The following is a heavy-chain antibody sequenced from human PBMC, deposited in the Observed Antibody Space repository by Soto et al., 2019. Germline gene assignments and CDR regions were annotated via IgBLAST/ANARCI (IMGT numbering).Heavy chain of an antibody. Sequence: EVQLMQSGAEVTKPGQSLKISCKGSGYEFSIYWIAWVRQVPGKGLEWMGIIYPKTSETIYSPSFQGRVTISADKSLDTAYLQWGSVRASDTAIYYCARGFTGTANRFDPWGQGTQVTVSS. J-gene: IGHJ5*02. CDR1: GYEFSIYW. D-gene: IGHD3-3*01. CDR3: ARGFTGTANRFDP. V-gene: IGHV5-51*03. CDR2: IYPKTSET.